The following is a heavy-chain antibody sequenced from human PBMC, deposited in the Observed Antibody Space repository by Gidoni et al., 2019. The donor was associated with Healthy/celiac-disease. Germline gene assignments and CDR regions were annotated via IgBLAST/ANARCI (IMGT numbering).Heavy chain of an antibody. V-gene: IGHV3-30*03. Sequence: QVQLVESGGGVVQPGRSLRLSCAASGFTFSSYGMHWVRQAPGKGLEWVAVISYDGSNKYYADSVKGRFTISRDNSKNTLYLQMNSLRAEDTAVYYCAGGGYCSSTSCSSYYYYGMDVWGQGTTVTVSS. D-gene: IGHD2-2*01. CDR1: GFTFSSYG. CDR2: ISYDGSNK. J-gene: IGHJ6*02. CDR3: AGGGYCSSTSCSSYYYYGMDV.